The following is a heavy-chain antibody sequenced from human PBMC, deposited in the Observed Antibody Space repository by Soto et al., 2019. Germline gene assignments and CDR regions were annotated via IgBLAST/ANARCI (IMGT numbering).Heavy chain of an antibody. J-gene: IGHJ4*02. CDR3: AKDKGSSGSYCAY. V-gene: IGHV3-30*18. CDR2: VSYDGSNK. Sequence: QVQLVESGGGVVQPGRSLRLSCAASGFTFSSYGMHWVRKAPGKGLEWVAVVSYDGSNKYYADSVKGRFTISRDNSKNTLYLQMNSLRAEDTAVYYCAKDKGSSGSYCAYWGQGTLVTVSS. D-gene: IGHD1-26*01. CDR1: GFTFSSYG.